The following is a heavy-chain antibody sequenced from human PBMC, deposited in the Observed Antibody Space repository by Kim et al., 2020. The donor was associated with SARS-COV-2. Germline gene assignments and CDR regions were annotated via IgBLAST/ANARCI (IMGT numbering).Heavy chain of an antibody. D-gene: IGHD3-10*01. V-gene: IGHV4-31*03. J-gene: IGHJ6*02. CDR1: GGSISSGGYY. CDR2: IYYSGTT. Sequence: SETLSLTCTVSGGSISSGGYYWSWIRQHPGKGLEWIGYIYYSGTTYYNPSLKSRVTISVDTSKNQFFLKLSSVTAADTAVYYCATELVRGVKYYYYAMDVWGQGTTVTVSS. CDR3: ATELVRGVKYYYYAMDV.